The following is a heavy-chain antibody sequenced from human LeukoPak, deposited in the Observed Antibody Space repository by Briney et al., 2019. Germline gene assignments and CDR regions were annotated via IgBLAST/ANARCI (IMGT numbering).Heavy chain of an antibody. CDR3: ARGRSGGDWFDS. J-gene: IGHJ5*01. CDR2: NHYTGST. CDR1: GGSISTYY. Sequence: SETLSLTCTVFGGSISTYYWTWIRQPPGKGLEWIGYNHYTGSTNHNPSLKSRVTMSVDTSKNQFSLKLSSVTAADTAVYYCARGRSGGDWFDSGGQGILVTVSS. D-gene: IGHD3-10*01. V-gene: IGHV4-59*01.